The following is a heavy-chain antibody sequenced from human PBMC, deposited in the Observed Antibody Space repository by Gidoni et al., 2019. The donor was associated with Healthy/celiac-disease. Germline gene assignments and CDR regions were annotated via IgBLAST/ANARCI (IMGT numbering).Heavy chain of an antibody. J-gene: IGHJ5*02. CDR3: ARSSRITMVRGVIGWFDP. CDR2: IYTSGST. CDR1: GGSISSYY. Sequence: QVQLQESGPGLVKPSETLSLTCTVSGGSISSYYWSWIRQPAGKGLEWIGRIYTSGSTNYNPSLKSRVTMSVDTSKNQFSLKLSSVTAADTAVYYCARSSRITMVRGVIGWFDPWGQGTLVTVSS. D-gene: IGHD3-10*01. V-gene: IGHV4-4*07.